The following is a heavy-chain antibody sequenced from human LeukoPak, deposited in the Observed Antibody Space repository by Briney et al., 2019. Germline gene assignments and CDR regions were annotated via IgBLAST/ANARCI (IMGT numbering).Heavy chain of an antibody. V-gene: IGHV3-7*01. CDR1: GFTFSNYW. CDR3: ARGGGTFDF. CDR2: IKEDGSET. J-gene: IGHJ4*02. Sequence: GGSLRLSCIASGFTFSNYWMTWVRQAPGKGLEWVANIKEDGSETYYVDSMKGRLTMSRDNAKNSLYLQMNSLRGEDTAVYYCARGGGTFDFWGQGTLVTVSS. D-gene: IGHD3-16*01.